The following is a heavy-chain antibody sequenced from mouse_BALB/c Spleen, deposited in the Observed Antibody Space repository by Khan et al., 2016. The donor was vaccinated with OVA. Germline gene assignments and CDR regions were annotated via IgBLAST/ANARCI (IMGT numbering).Heavy chain of an antibody. CDR2: INPTSGYT. J-gene: IGHJ2*01. CDR1: GYTFTTYW. Sequence: VQLKQSGAELAKPGASVKMSCKASGYTFTTYWMHWVKQRPGQGLEWIGYINPTSGYTDYNEKFKDRATLSADKSSSTAYMQLSSLTSEDSAVYYCTRDRIDYWGQGTTLTASS. CDR3: TRDRIDY. V-gene: IGHV1-7*01.